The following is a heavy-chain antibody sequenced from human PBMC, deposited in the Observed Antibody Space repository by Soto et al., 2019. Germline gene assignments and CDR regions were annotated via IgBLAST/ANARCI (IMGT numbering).Heavy chain of an antibody. Sequence: ASMKGSCKASGYTFTGYYIHRVRQAPGQGLGWMGWINPNSGGTNYAQKFQGWVTMTRDTSISTAYMELSRLRSDDTAVYYCARVQTYYDDSSGYYPDAFDIWGQGTMVTVSS. CDR2: INPNSGGT. J-gene: IGHJ3*02. D-gene: IGHD3-22*01. V-gene: IGHV1-2*04. CDR3: ARVQTYYDDSSGYYPDAFDI. CDR1: GYTFTGYY.